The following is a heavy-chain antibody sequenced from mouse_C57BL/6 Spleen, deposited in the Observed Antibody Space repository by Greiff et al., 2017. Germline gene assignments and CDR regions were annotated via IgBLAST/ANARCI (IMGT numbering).Heavy chain of an antibody. CDR2: IYPGSGNT. D-gene: IGHD1-1*01. Sequence: VQLQQSGAELVRPGASVKLSCKASGYTFTDYYINWVKQRPGQGLEWIARIYPGSGNTYYNEKFKGKATLTAEKSSSTAYMQLSSLTSEDSAVYFCARDYASRGYFDYWGQGTTLTVSS. CDR1: GYTFTDYY. J-gene: IGHJ2*01. V-gene: IGHV1-76*01. CDR3: ARDYASRGYFDY.